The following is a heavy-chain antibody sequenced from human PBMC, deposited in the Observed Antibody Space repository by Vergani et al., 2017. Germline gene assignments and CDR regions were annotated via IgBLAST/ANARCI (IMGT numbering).Heavy chain of an antibody. Sequence: QVQLQESGPGLVKPSETLSLTCTVSGGSISSYYWSWIRQPPGKGLEWIGYIYYSGSTNYNPSLKSRVTISVDTSKNQFSLKLSSVTAADTAVYYCAALEPFTAMVTAFDPHFDYWGQGTLVTVSS. V-gene: IGHV4-59*01. CDR3: AALEPFTAMVTAFDPHFDY. D-gene: IGHD5-18*01. CDR2: IYYSGST. CDR1: GGSISSYY. J-gene: IGHJ4*02.